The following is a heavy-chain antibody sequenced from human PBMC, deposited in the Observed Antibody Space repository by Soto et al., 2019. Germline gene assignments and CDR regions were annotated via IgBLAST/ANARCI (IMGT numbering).Heavy chain of an antibody. V-gene: IGHV2-5*02. CDR3: AHFDHYTSGRYFDY. Sequence: QITLKESGPTLVKPTQTLTLTCTFSGFSFSKIGVAVGWIRQPPGKALEWLALIYWDDEKRYRESLQDRLTVTKDTSKNQVVLTMTNMDPADTATYFCAHFDHYTSGRYFDYWGRGNLVTVSS. J-gene: IGHJ4*02. CDR2: IYWDDEK. D-gene: IGHD3-10*01. CDR1: GFSFSKIGVA.